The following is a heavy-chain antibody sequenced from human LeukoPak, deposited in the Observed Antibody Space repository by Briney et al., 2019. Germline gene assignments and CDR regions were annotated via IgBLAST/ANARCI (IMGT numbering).Heavy chain of an antibody. V-gene: IGHV3-15*01. CDR1: GFTFSNAW. CDR3: ATLTVVTQDY. D-gene: IGHD4-23*01. J-gene: IGHJ4*02. Sequence: PGGSLRLSCAASGFTFSNAWMSWVGQAPGKGLEWVGRIRSKTDGGTTDYAAPVQGRFTISRDDSKNTLYLQMNSLKTEDTAVYYCATLTVVTQDYWGQGTLVTVSS. CDR2: IRSKTDGGTT.